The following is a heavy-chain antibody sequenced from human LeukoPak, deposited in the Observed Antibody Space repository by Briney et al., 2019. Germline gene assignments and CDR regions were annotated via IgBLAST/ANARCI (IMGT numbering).Heavy chain of an antibody. CDR2: IWYDGSNK. CDR3: ARDPLRNGRGENWFDP. CDR1: GFTFSSYG. V-gene: IGHV3-33*01. Sequence: QPGRSLRLSCAASGFTFSSYGMHWVRQAPGKGLEWVAVIWYDGSNKYYADSVKGRFTISRDNAKNSLYLQMNSLRAEDTAVYYCARDPLRNGRGENWFDPWGQGTLVTVSS. J-gene: IGHJ5*02. D-gene: IGHD3-3*01.